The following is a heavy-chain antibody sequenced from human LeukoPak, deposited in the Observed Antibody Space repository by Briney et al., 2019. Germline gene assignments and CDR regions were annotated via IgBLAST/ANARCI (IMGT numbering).Heavy chain of an antibody. J-gene: IGHJ6*03. CDR3: AKGSRVWNQKFYYYYYYMDV. Sequence: GRSLRLSCAASGFTFEDYAMHWVPQAPGKGLEWVSGISWNSGSRGYAAGVKGRVTSSRDNAKKSRYLQVNRLRAEDTALYYCAKGSRVWNQKFYYYYYYMDVWGKGTTVSVSS. V-gene: IGHV3-9*01. CDR2: ISWNSGSR. D-gene: IGHD1-14*01. CDR1: GFTFEDYA.